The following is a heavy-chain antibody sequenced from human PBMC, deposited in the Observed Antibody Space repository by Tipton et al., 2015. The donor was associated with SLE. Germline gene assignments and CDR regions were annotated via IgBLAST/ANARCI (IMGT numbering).Heavy chain of an antibody. CDR2: VHYSGST. Sequence: TLSLTCTVSSDSISNYYWSWIRQPPGKGLEWIGFVHYSGSTNYTPSLRSRVTISLDTSKNQFSLNLNSMTPADTAAYYCARVGATTRWYFDLWGRGTLVTVSS. J-gene: IGHJ2*01. CDR1: SDSISNYY. V-gene: IGHV4-59*01. CDR3: ARVGATTRWYFDL. D-gene: IGHD1-26*01.